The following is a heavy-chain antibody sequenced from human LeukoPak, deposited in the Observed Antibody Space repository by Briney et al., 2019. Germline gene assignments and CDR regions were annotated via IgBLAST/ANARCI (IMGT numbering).Heavy chain of an antibody. CDR1: GGSFSGHY. D-gene: IGHD2-8*01. CDR2: INHSGST. J-gene: IGHJ6*03. V-gene: IGHV4-34*01. Sequence: SETLSLTCAVYGGSFSGHYWSWIRQPPGKGLEWIGEINHSGSTNYNPSLKSRVTISVDTSKNQFSLKLSSVTAADTAVYYCARHGHYYYYMDVWGKGTTVTISS. CDR3: ARHGHYYYYMDV.